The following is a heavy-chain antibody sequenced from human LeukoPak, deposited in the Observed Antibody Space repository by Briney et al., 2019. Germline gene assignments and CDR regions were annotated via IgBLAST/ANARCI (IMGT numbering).Heavy chain of an antibody. CDR3: ARCHLRYFDWLPWKGFSNIDY. CDR2: ISSSSTYM. Sequence: PGGSLRLSCAASGFTFSTYSMNWVRQAPGKGLEWVSSISSSSTYMHSADSVKGRFTISRDNAKNSLYLQMNSLRAEDTAVYYCARCHLRYFDWLPWKGFSNIDYWGQGTLVTVSS. V-gene: IGHV3-21*01. J-gene: IGHJ4*02. CDR1: GFTFSTYS. D-gene: IGHD3-9*01.